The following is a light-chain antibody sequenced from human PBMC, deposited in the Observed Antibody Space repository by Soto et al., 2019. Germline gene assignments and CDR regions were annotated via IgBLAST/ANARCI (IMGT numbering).Light chain of an antibody. J-gene: IGKJ4*01. CDR3: QKYDSGIRT. CDR2: AAS. Sequence: DVQMTQSPSALSASAGDRVTITCRASQGIHNAVACYQQKPGKPPKLLMYAASTVQPGVPSRFSARGYGTDFTCTISSLQPEDVATYYCQKYDSGIRTFGGANTVEIK. V-gene: IGKV1-27*01. CDR1: QGIHNA.